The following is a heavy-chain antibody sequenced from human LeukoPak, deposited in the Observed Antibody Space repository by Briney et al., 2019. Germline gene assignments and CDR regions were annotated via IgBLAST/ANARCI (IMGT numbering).Heavy chain of an antibody. CDR3: ARGAGKSFDY. CDR1: GFTFDDYG. Sequence: PGGSLRLSCAASGFTFDDYGMSWVRQAPGKGLEWVSGINWNGGSTGYADSVKGRFTISRDNAKSSLYLQMNSLRDGDTAVYYCARGAGKSFDYWGPGTLVIVSS. CDR2: INWNGGST. J-gene: IGHJ4*02. V-gene: IGHV3-20*04.